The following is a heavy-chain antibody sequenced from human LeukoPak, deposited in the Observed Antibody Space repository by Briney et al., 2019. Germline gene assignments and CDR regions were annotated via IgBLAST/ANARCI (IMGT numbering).Heavy chain of an antibody. CDR2: ISGSGGST. V-gene: IGHV3-23*01. Sequence: WGSLRLSCAASGFTSISYAMSWVRQAPGKGLEWVSAISGSGGSTYYADSAKGRFTISRDNSINTLYLQMSSLRAEDAAVYYSAKSGGLAGSVRFGMDVWGQGTTVTVSS. J-gene: IGHJ6*02. CDR1: GFTSISYA. D-gene: IGHD3-10*01. CDR3: AKSGGLAGSVRFGMDV.